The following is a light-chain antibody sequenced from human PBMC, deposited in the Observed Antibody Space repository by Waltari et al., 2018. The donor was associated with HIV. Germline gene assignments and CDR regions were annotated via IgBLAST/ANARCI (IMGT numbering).Light chain of an antibody. CDR3: CSYAGSYTHYV. CDR1: SSDVGGYSH. CDR2: DVI. J-gene: IGLJ1*01. Sequence: QSALTQPRSVSGSPGQSVTMSCTGTSSDVGGYSHVSLYQQHPDKAPKLIIYDVIKRPSGVPDRFSGSKSDNTASLTISGLQAEDEAVYYCCSYAGSYTHYVFGTGTNVTVL. V-gene: IGLV2-11*01.